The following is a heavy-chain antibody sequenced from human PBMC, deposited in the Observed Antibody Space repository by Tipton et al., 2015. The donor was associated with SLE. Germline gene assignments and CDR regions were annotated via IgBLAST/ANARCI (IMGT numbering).Heavy chain of an antibody. CDR2: IYFSGKT. CDR1: GYSISSGYY. D-gene: IGHD2-21*01. J-gene: IGHJ6*03. Sequence: GLVKPSETLSLTCDVSGYSISSGYYWGWIRQPPGKGLEWIGSIYFSGKTFYNPSLKSRVTISVDTSKNQVSLKLSSVTAADTAMYFCARHTAEKLLYYYYYMDVWGNGTTVTVSS. CDR3: ARHTAEKLLYYYYYMDV. V-gene: IGHV4-38-2*01.